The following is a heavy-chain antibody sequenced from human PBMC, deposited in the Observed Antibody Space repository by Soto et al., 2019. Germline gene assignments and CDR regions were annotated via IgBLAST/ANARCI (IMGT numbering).Heavy chain of an antibody. CDR3: AKDGGYCSSTSCHHYYYYGMDV. D-gene: IGHD2-2*01. J-gene: IGHJ6*02. V-gene: IGHV3-23*01. Sequence: GGSLRLSCAASGFTFSSYAMSWVRQAPGKGLEWVSAISGSGGSTYYADSVKGRFTISRDNSKNTLYLQMNSLRAEDTAVYYCAKDGGYCSSTSCHHYYYYGMDVWGQGTTVTVSS. CDR2: ISGSGGST. CDR1: GFTFSSYA.